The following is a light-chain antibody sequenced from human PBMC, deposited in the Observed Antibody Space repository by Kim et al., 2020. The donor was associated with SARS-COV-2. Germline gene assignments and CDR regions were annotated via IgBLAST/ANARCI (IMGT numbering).Light chain of an antibody. CDR1: SSDVGGYNY. CDR2: DVS. Sequence: PGQSVTLSCTGTSSDVGGYNYVSWYQQHPGKAPKLMIYDVSKRPSGVPDRFSGSKSGNTASLTISGLQAEDEADYCCCSYAGSYTVFGGGTQLTVL. J-gene: IGLJ3*02. CDR3: CSYAGSYTV. V-gene: IGLV2-11*03.